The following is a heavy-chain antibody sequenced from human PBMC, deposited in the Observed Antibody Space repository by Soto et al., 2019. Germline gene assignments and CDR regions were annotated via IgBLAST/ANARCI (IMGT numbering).Heavy chain of an antibody. J-gene: IGHJ4*02. V-gene: IGHV3-21*03. CDR2: INGRSNYK. CDR1: GFALTTYT. D-gene: IGHD3-3*01. Sequence: GSLRLSCVASGFALTTYTMNWVRQAPGTGLEWVSSINGRSNYKYYSDSVKGRVTISRDDSKSTVYLQMNSLEPEDTAIYYCITDYVMVDRDFWSGFFVHWGQGTLVTVSS. CDR3: ITDYVMVDRDFWSGFFVH.